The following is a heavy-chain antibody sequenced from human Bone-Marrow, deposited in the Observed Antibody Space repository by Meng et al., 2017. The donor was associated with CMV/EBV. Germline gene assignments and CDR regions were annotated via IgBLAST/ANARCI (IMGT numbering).Heavy chain of an antibody. D-gene: IGHD3-3*01. CDR2: IYHSGST. CDR3: ARDAPLGKYYDFWSGYSSYYYYYGMDV. V-gene: IGHV4-38-2*02. J-gene: IGHJ6*02. CDR1: GYSISSGYY. Sequence: SETLSLTCTVSGYSISSGYYWGWIRQPPGKGLEWIGSIYHSGSTYYNPSLKSRVTISVDTSKNQFSLKLSSVTAADTAVYYCARDAPLGKYYDFWSGYSSYYYYYGMDVWGQGTTVTVSS.